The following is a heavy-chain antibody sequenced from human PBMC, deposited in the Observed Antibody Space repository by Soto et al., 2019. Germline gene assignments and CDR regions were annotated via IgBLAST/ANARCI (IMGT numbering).Heavy chain of an antibody. CDR1: GFTFSSYG. J-gene: IGHJ4*02. CDR3: ATTGPY. CDR2: IWYDGSNK. V-gene: IGHV3-33*01. Sequence: GGSLRLSCAASGFTFSSYGMHWVRQAPGKGLEWVAVIWYDGSNKFYADSVKGRFTISRDNSKNTVSLQMNSLRDEDSAAYYCATTGPYWGQGTLVTVS.